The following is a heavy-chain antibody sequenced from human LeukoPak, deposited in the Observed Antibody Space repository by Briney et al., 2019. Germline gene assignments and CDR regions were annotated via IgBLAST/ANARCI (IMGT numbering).Heavy chain of an antibody. CDR3: AKDRPGIVVVPARYFDL. J-gene: IGHJ2*01. Sequence: AGGSLRLSCVVSGFTFSSYAMSWVRQAPGKGLEWVSGISGSGGSTNYADSVKGRFTISRDNSKNTLYLQMNSLRAEDTAVYYCAKDRPGIVVVPARYFDLWGRGTLVTVSS. CDR1: GFTFSSYA. D-gene: IGHD2-2*01. V-gene: IGHV3-23*01. CDR2: ISGSGGST.